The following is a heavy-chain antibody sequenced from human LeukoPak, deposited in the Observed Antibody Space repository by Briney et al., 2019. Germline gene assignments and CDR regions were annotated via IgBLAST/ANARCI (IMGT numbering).Heavy chain of an antibody. J-gene: IGHJ4*02. D-gene: IGHD5-24*01. CDR3: ARDQRDGYNLYSDY. V-gene: IGHV3-66*01. Sequence: GGSLRLSCAASGFTVSSNYMSWVRQAPGKGLEWVSVIYSGGSTYYADSVKGRFTISRDNSKNTLYLQMNSLRAEDTAVCYCARDQRDGYNLYSDYWGQGTLVTVSS. CDR1: GFTVSSNY. CDR2: IYSGGST.